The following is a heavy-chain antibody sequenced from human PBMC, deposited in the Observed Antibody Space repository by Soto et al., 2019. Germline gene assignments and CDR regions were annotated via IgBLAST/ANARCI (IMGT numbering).Heavy chain of an antibody. CDR1: GGSFSGYY. V-gene: IGHV4-34*01. CDR2: INHSGST. J-gene: IGHJ5*02. Sequence: QVQLQQWGAGLLKPSETLSLTCAVYGGSFSGYYWSWIRQPPGKGLEWIGEINHSGSTNYNPSLKSRVTRAVDTSKNQYSLKLRSVTAADTAVYYCARGRLPKVRGVYWFDPWGQGTLVTVSS. D-gene: IGHD3-10*01. CDR3: ARGRLPKVRGVYWFDP.